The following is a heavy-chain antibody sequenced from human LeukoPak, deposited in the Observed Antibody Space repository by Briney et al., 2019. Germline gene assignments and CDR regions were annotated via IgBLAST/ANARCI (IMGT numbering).Heavy chain of an antibody. CDR1: GDSISSYY. D-gene: IGHD6-13*01. V-gene: IGHV4-4*07. CDR3: ARVPYSTRYYMDV. CDR2: IYIDGST. J-gene: IGHJ6*03. Sequence: SETLSLTCNVSGDSISSYYWSWIRQPAGKGLEWIGRIYIDGSTTYNPSLKSRFTMSVDTSKSQFSLRLTSVAAADTAVYYCARVPYSTRYYMDVWGKGTTVTVSS.